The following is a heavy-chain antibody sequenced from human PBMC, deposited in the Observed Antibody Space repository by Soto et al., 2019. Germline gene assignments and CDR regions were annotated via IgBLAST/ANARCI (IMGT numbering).Heavy chain of an antibody. J-gene: IGHJ4*02. CDR1: GFTFSSYA. D-gene: IGHD2-2*02. V-gene: IGHV3-23*01. CDR2: ISGSGGST. CDR3: ANDLIDIVVVPAAILGFDY. Sequence: PGGFLRLSCAASGFTFSSYAMSWVRQAPGKGLEWVSAISGSGGSTYYADSVKGRFTISRDNSKNTLYLQMNSLRAEDTAVYYCANDLIDIVVVPAAILGFDYWGQGTLVTVSS.